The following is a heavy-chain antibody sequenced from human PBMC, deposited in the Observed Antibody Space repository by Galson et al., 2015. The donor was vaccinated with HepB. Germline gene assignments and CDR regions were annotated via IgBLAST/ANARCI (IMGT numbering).Heavy chain of an antibody. D-gene: IGHD3-22*01. J-gene: IGHJ5*01. CDR3: ARQGMTVRQFDS. Sequence: ETLSLTCAVYGGSFSGYYWSWIRQSPGKGLEWIGEINHGGSTNSNPSLKSRVFISVDTSKNQFSLMLSSVTAADTALYYCARQGMTVRQFDSWGQGTLVTVSS. CDR1: GGSFSGYY. V-gene: IGHV4-34*01. CDR2: INHGGST.